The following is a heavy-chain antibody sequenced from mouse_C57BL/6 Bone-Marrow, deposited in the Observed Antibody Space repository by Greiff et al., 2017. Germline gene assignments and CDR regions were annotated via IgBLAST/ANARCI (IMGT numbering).Heavy chain of an antibody. Sequence: EVQLQQSGAELVRPGASVKLSCTASGFNIKDDYMHWVKQRPEQGLEWIGWIDPENGDTEYASKFQGKATITADTSSNTAYLQLSSLTSEDTAVYYCTPSYDGLDYWGQGTTLTVSS. CDR1: GFNIKDDY. V-gene: IGHV14-4*01. CDR2: IDPENGDT. D-gene: IGHD2-3*01. CDR3: TPSYDGLDY. J-gene: IGHJ2*01.